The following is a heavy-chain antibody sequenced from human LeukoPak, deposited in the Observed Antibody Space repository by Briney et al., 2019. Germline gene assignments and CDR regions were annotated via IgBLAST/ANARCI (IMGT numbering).Heavy chain of an antibody. V-gene: IGHV5-51*01. CDR3: ARHGHCTNGVCYSNYYYHMDV. D-gene: IGHD2-8*01. Sequence: GESLKISCKGSGYSFASSWIGWVRQMPGKGLEWMGIIYPDDGGTRYCPSFEGQITISVDKSISTAYLQWSSLKTSDTAVYYCARHGHCTNGVCYSNYYYHMDVWGKGTTVTVSS. CDR2: IYPDDGGT. J-gene: IGHJ6*03. CDR1: GYSFASSW.